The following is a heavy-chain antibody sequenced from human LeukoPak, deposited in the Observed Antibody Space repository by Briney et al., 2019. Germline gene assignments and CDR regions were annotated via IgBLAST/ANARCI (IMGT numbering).Heavy chain of an antibody. Sequence: GGSLRLSCAASGFTFSDYYMSWIRQAPGKGLEWVSAISGSGGSTYYADSVKGRFTISRDNSKNTLYLQMNSLRAEDTAVYYCATHESSLNDAFDIWGQGTMVTVSS. V-gene: IGHV3-23*01. J-gene: IGHJ3*02. CDR1: GFTFSDYY. CDR3: ATHESSLNDAFDI. D-gene: IGHD1-26*01. CDR2: ISGSGGST.